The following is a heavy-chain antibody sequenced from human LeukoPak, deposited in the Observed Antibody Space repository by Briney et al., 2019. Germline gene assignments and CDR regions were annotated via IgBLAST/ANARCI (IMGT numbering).Heavy chain of an antibody. CDR3: ARPTYYYGSGRARPMDV. J-gene: IGHJ6*04. CDR1: GGSMSSYY. D-gene: IGHD3-10*01. CDR2: IYYSGST. V-gene: IGHV4-59*01. Sequence: PSETLSLTCTVSGGSMSSYYWNWIRQPPEKGLEWIGYIYYSGSTNYNPSLKSRVTISVNTSKNQFSLNLSSVTAADTAVYYCARPTYYYGSGRARPMDVWGKGTTVTISS.